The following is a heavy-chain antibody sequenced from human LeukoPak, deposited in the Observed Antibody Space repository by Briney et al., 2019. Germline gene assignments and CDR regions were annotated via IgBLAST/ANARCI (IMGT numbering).Heavy chain of an antibody. J-gene: IGHJ4*02. D-gene: IGHD3-22*01. CDR1: GGSITSNF. Sequence: PSETLSLTCTVSGGSITSNFWSWIRQPPGKGLEWIGYIYKSGSTSYNPSLKSRATISGDTSKNQFSLKLNSVTAADTAVYYCARAGSGYPDYWSQGTLVTVSS. V-gene: IGHV4-59*08. CDR3: ARAGSGYPDY. CDR2: IYKSGST.